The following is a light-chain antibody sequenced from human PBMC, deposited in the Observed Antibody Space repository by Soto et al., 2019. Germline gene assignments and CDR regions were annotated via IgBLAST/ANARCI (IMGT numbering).Light chain of an antibody. CDR1: QAISSY. Sequence: DIQFTQAPSFLSASAGDRVSITCRASQAISSYLAWYQQKPGKAPKLLIYDASNLETGVPSRFSGSGSGTDFTFTISSLQPEDIATYYCQQYDNLPITFGQGTRLEIK. V-gene: IGKV1-33*01. CDR3: QQYDNLPIT. J-gene: IGKJ5*01. CDR2: DAS.